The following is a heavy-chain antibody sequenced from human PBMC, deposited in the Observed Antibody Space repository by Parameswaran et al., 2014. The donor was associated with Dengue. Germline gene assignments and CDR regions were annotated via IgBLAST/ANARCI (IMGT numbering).Heavy chain of an antibody. J-gene: IGHJ6*03. D-gene: IGHD2-2*01. CDR3: ARIRIVVVPAAIFYYYYYYMDV. CDR2: IYYSGST. V-gene: IGHV4-39*01. Sequence: VRQAPGKGLEWIGSIYYSGSTYYNPSLKSRVTISVDTSKNQFSLKLSSVTAADTAVYYCARIRIVVVPAAIFYYYYYYMDVWGKGTTVTVSS.